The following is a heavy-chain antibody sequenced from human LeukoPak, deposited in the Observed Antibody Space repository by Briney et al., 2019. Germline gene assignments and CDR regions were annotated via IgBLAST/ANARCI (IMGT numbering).Heavy chain of an antibody. V-gene: IGHV1-18*01. CDR1: GYTFTSYG. CDR2: ISAYNGNT. CDR3: ARELSIGEFSDY. D-gene: IGHD3-10*01. J-gene: IGHJ4*02. Sequence: ASVKVSCKASGYTFTSYGISWVRQAPGQGLEWMGWISAYNGNTNYAQKFQGRVTITTDESTSTAYMELSSLRSEDTAVYYCARELSIGEFSDYWGQGTLVTVSS.